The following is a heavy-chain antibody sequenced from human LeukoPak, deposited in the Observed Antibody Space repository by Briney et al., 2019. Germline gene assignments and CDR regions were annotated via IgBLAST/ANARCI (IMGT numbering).Heavy chain of an antibody. Sequence: GGSLRLSCAASGFTFSSYAMSWVRQAPGKGLEWVSAISGSGGSTYYADSVKGRFTISRGNSKNTLYLQMNSLRAEDTAVYYCAKCVASGSYLPSDYWGQGTLVTVSS. J-gene: IGHJ4*02. D-gene: IGHD3-10*01. CDR2: ISGSGGST. V-gene: IGHV3-23*01. CDR3: AKCVASGSYLPSDY. CDR1: GFTFSSYA.